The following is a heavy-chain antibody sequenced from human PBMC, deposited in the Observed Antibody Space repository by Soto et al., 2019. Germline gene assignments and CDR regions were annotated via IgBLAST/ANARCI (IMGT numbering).Heavy chain of an antibody. CDR3: AKDGGADGYFGNWLDP. CDR2: IIPIFGTT. J-gene: IGHJ5*02. Sequence: QVHLVQSGAEVKKPGSSVNVSCKASGGTFSNYAITWVRQAPGQGLEWVGRIIPIFGTTNVAQKFPGRVTITADQSTTTAYMELSGLRSDDTAVYYCAKDGGADGYFGNWLDPWGQGALVTVSS. D-gene: IGHD5-12*01. CDR1: GGTFSNYA. V-gene: IGHV1-69*15.